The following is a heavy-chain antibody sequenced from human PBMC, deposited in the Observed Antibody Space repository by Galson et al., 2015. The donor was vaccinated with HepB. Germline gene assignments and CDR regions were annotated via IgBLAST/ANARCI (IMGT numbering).Heavy chain of an antibody. D-gene: IGHD3-22*01. V-gene: IGHV1-69*13. CDR2: IIPIFGTA. J-gene: IGHJ3*02. Sequence: SVKVSCKASGGTFSSYAISWVRQAPGQGLEWMGGIIPIFGTANYAQKFQGRVTITADESTSTAYMELSSLRSEDTAVYYCARDNDSSGYRGYAFDIWGQGTRVTVSS. CDR1: GGTFSSYA. CDR3: ARDNDSSGYRGYAFDI.